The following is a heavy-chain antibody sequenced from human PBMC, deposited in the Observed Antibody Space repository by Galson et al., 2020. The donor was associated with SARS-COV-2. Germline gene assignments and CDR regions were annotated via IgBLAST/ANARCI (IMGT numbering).Heavy chain of an antibody. V-gene: IGHV4-30-4*01. CDR2: IFHTGST. Sequence: SETLSLTCNVSGASIATDDYYWSWIRQAPGKGLEWIGHIFHTGSTYYNPSLESRLTLSIDTSTNRFSVRLTSVTAADTAVYFCARQGGLHVVDPSWVYYDYWGQGTLVTVSS. J-gene: IGHJ4*02. CDR3: ARQGGLHVVDPSWVYYDY. CDR1: GASIATDDYY. D-gene: IGHD2-21*01.